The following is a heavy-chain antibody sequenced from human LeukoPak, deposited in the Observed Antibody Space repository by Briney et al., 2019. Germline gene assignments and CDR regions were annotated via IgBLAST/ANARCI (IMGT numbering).Heavy chain of an antibody. D-gene: IGHD3-3*01. CDR1: GFIFTGYF. Sequence: GGSLKLSCAASGFIFTGYFMSWVRQAPGKGLEWVASIKHDGSEKYYVDSVRGRFTISRDNTKNLLYLQMSSLRAEDTAVYYCATDRGWRTSGYYLYYFEYWGQGTLVTFSS. CDR3: ATDRGWRTSGYYLYYFEY. V-gene: IGHV3-7*01. CDR2: IKHDGSEK. J-gene: IGHJ4*02.